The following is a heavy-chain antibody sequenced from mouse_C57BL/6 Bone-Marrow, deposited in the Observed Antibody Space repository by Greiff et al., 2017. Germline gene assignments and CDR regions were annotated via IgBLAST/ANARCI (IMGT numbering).Heavy chain of an antibody. CDR2: IRSKSSNYAT. J-gene: IGHJ2*01. CDR1: GFTFNTYA. V-gene: IGHV10-3*01. Sequence: EVQRVESGGGLVQPKGSLKLSCAASGFTFNTYAMHWVRQAPGKGLEWVARIRSKSSNYATYYADSVKDRFTISRDDSQSMLYLQMNNLKTEDTAMYYCVRERGLLWYLDYWGQGTTLTVSS. D-gene: IGHD2-1*01. CDR3: VRERGLLWYLDY.